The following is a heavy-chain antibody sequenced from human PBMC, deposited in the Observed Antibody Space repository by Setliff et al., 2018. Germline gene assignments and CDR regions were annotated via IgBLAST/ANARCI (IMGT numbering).Heavy chain of an antibody. CDR3: ARDWALIRYFDLTLDV. J-gene: IGHJ6*02. V-gene: IGHV1-69*05. CDR1: GGTFSSYG. Sequence: SVKVSCKASGGTFSSYGISWVQQAPGQGLEWMGGIIPMYGTANYAQKFQGRVTLTTDDSTSTAYMELSSLRSEDTAVYYCARDWALIRYFDLTLDVWGQGTTVTVSS. D-gene: IGHD3-9*01. CDR2: IIPMYGTA.